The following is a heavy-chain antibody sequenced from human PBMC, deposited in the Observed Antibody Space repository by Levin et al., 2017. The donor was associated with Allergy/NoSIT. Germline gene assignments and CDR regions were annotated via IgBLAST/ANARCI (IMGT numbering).Heavy chain of an antibody. V-gene: IGHV3-23*01. CDR2: ISGSGGST. D-gene: IGHD1-7*01. J-gene: IGHJ4*02. CDR3: AKCLVETGTTYPGY. Sequence: PGGSLRLSCAASGFTFSSYAMSWVRQAPGKGLEWVSAISGSGGSTYYADSVKGRFTISRDNSKNTLYLQMNSLRAEDTAVYYCAKCLVETGTTYPGYWGQGTLVTVSS. CDR1: GFTFSSYA.